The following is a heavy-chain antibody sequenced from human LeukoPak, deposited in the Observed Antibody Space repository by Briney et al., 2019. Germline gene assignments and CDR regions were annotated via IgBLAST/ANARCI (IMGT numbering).Heavy chain of an antibody. Sequence: VGSLRLSCAASGFSFSTYAMNWVRQAPGKGLEWLSYISGSSNYNSYADSVKGRITRSRDNAKISLHMQMNSLKTEDTDVYFCESGGSCSSTFRAYYCYMGMWGKGTTVTVSS. CDR3: ESGGSCSSTFRAYYCYMGM. V-gene: IGHV3-21*05. CDR2: ISGSSNYN. J-gene: IGHJ6*03. D-gene: IGHD2-2*01. CDR1: GFSFSTYA.